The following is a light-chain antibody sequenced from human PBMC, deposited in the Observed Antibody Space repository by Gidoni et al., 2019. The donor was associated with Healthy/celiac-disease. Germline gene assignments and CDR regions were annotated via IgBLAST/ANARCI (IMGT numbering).Light chain of an antibody. CDR1: QSDSSY. V-gene: IGKV3-11*01. CDR2: DAS. J-gene: IGKJ5*01. CDR3: QQRSNWPPSIT. Sequence: EIVLTQSPDTLSLSPGERATLSCRASQSDSSYVALDQQKPGHAPRLLIYDASNRATGIPARFSGSGSGTDFTLTISSLEPEDFAVYYCQQRSNWPPSITFGQGTRLEIK.